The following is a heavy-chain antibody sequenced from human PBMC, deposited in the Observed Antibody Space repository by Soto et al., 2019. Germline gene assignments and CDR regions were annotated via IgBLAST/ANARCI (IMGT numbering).Heavy chain of an antibody. V-gene: IGHV3-21*01. CDR1: GFTFSSYS. Sequence: EVQLVESGGGLVKPGGSLRLSCAASGFTFSSYSMNWVRQAPGKGLEWVSSISSSSSYIYYADSVKGRFTISRDNAKNSLYLQMNSLRAEDTAVYYSARDGWAIVLMVYADAYMDVWGKGTTVTVSS. CDR2: ISSSSSYI. D-gene: IGHD2-8*01. J-gene: IGHJ6*03. CDR3: ARDGWAIVLMVYADAYMDV.